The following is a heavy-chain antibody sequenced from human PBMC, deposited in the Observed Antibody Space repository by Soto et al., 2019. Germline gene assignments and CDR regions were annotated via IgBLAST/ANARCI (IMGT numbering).Heavy chain of an antibody. CDR3: ARFGTRYYYYYGMDV. J-gene: IGHJ6*02. CDR1: GFTFSSYD. D-gene: IGHD1-1*01. Sequence: HPGGSLRLSCAASGFTFSSYDMHWVRQATGKGLEWVSAIGTAGDTYYPGSVKGRFTISRENAKNSLYLQMNSLRAEDTAVYYCARFGTRYYYYYGMDVWGQGTTVTVSS. V-gene: IGHV3-13*01. CDR2: IGTAGDT.